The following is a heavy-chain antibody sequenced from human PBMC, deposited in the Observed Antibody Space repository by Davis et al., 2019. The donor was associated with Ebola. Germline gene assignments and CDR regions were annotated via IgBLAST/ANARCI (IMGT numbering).Heavy chain of an antibody. V-gene: IGHV3-21*01. CDR1: GFTFSSYT. CDR2: ISSDSVYI. J-gene: IGHJ4*02. CDR3: AKSTRLQNGKSYYFDY. D-gene: IGHD5-24*01. Sequence: PGGSLRLSRAASGFTFSSYTMNWVRQAPGKGLEWVSSISSDSVYIYYADSVKGRFTISRDNAKNSLYLQMNSLGAEDTAVYYCAKSTRLQNGKSYYFDYWGQGTLVTVSS.